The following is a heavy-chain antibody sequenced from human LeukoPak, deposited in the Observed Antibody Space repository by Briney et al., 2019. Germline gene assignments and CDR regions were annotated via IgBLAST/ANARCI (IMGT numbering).Heavy chain of an antibody. Sequence: PSETLSLTCTVSGGSISSYYWSWIRQPPGKGLEWIGYIYYSGSTNYNPSLKSRVTISVDTSKNQLSLRLSSVTAADTAVYYCARAGYYYDSSGYYPIDYWGQGTLVTVSS. CDR3: ARAGYYYDSSGYYPIDY. CDR2: IYYSGST. CDR1: GGSISSYY. V-gene: IGHV4-59*12. J-gene: IGHJ4*02. D-gene: IGHD3-22*01.